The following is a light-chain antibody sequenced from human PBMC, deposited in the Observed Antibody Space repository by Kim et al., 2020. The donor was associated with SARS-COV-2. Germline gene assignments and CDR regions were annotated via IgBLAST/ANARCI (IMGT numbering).Light chain of an antibody. CDR1: QGINNH. V-gene: IGKV1-16*01. CDR2: AAS. Sequence: ASVGAGGTFACRASQGINNHLAWFQQKSGKAPKSLIYAASTLQGGVSSRFSGSGFGTDFTLTSSSLQPEDFATYYCQQYSRFPLTFGGGTKVEIK. CDR3: QQYSRFPLT. J-gene: IGKJ4*01.